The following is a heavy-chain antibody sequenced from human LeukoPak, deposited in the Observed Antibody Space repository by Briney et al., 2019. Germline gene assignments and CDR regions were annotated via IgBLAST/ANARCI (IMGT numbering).Heavy chain of an antibody. V-gene: IGHV3-53*01. CDR3: ASGSRPYSSPDS. CDR1: GFTVSSNH. D-gene: IGHD6-13*01. J-gene: IGHJ4*02. CDR2: IYSGGSV. Sequence: GGSLRLSCAASGFTVSSNHMSWVRQAPGKGLEWVSIIYSGGSVYYADSVKDRFTISRDDSQNTLYLQMNSLRADDTAVYYCASGSRPYSSPDSWGQGALVTVSS.